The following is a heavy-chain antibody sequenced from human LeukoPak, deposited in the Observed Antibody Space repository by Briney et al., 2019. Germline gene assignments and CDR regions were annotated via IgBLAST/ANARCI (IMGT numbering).Heavy chain of an antibody. V-gene: IGHV3-48*04. CDR3: AKAGAPQAHWYFDL. Sequence: GGSLRLSCAASGFTFSSYSMNWVRQAPGKGLEWVSYISSSSSTIYYADSVKGRFTISRDNAKNSLYLQMNSLRAEDTALYYCAKAGAPQAHWYFDLWGRGTLVTVSS. CDR1: GFTFSSYS. J-gene: IGHJ2*01. D-gene: IGHD7-27*01. CDR2: ISSSSSTI.